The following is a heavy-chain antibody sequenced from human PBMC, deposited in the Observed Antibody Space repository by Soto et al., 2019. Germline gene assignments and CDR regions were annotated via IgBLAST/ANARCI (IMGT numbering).Heavy chain of an antibody. Sequence: QVTLKESGPVLVKPTETLTLTCTVSRFSLSNARMGVSWIRQPPGKALEWLAHIFSNDEKSYSTSLKSRLTISKDTSKSQVGRTMTNMDPVDTATYYCARIPPGAVGYYFDYWGQGTLVTVSS. CDR1: RFSLSNARMG. CDR2: IFSNDEK. V-gene: IGHV2-26*01. D-gene: IGHD6-19*01. J-gene: IGHJ4*02. CDR3: ARIPPGAVGYYFDY.